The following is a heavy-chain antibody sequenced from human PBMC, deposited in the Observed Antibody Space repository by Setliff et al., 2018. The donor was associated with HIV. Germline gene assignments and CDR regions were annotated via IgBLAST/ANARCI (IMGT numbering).Heavy chain of an antibody. CDR1: GYTFTGYY. V-gene: IGHV1-2*02. D-gene: IGHD4-4*01. Sequence: ASVKDSCKASGYTFTGYYMHWVRQAPGQGLEWMGWINPNSGGTNYAQKFQGRVTMTRDTSITTAYMELSRLKSDDTAVYYCARGATTAGLIDYWGQGTLVTVSS. CDR3: ARGATTAGLIDY. CDR2: INPNSGGT. J-gene: IGHJ4*02.